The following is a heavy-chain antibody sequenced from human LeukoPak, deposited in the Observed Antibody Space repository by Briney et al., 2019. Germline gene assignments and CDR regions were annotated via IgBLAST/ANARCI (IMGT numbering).Heavy chain of an antibody. V-gene: IGHV1-2*04. D-gene: IGHD3-10*01. CDR3: ARESPKYGSGSYYTY. J-gene: IGHJ4*02. Sequence: ASVKVSCKASGYTFTGYYMHWVRQAPGQGLEWMGWINPNSGGTNYAQKFQGWVTMTRDTSISTAYMELSRLRSDDTAVYYCARESPKYGSGSYYTYWGQGTLVTVSS. CDR2: INPNSGGT. CDR1: GYTFTGYY.